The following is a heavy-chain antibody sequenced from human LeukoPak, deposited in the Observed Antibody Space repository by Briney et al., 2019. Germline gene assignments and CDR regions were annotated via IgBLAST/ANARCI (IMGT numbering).Heavy chain of an antibody. D-gene: IGHD3-3*01. Sequence: GGSLRLSCAASGFTFSSYWMSWVRQAPGKGLEWVANMNRDGSEKNYVDSIKGRFTISRDNAANSLYLQMNSLRVEDTAVYYCARDLDGITIFGVGYWGQGTLVTVSS. J-gene: IGHJ4*02. V-gene: IGHV3-7*01. CDR1: GFTFSSYW. CDR3: ARDLDGITIFGVGY. CDR2: MNRDGSEK.